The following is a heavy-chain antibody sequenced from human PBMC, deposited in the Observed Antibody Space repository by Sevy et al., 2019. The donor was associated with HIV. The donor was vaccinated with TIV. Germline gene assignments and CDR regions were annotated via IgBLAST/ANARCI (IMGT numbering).Heavy chain of an antibody. CDR3: ARDRGRGEVALDL. CDR1: GFRFRDYR. J-gene: IGHJ5*02. Sequence: GGSLRLSCAASGFRFRDYRMNWVRQAPGKGLGWVSYITSSSNTINYADSVKGRFTISRDNGRNSLYLQINSLRHEDTAVYYCARDRGRGEVALDLWGQGTLVTVSS. CDR2: ITSSSNTI. D-gene: IGHD3-10*01. V-gene: IGHV3-48*02.